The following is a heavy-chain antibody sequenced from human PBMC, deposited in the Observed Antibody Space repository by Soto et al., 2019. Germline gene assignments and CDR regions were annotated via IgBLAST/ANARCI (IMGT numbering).Heavy chain of an antibody. D-gene: IGHD1-7*01. CDR2: IIPIFGTA. J-gene: IGHJ5*02. CDR1: GGTFSSYA. CDR3: ARGGTFLELPGSNWFDP. V-gene: IGHV1-69*01. Sequence: QVQLVQSGAEVKKPGSSVKVSCKASGGTFSSYAISWVRQAPGQGLEWMGGIIPIFGTANYAQKFQGRVTITADESTSTAYMELSSLRSEDTAGYYCARGGTFLELPGSNWFDPWGQGTLVTVSS.